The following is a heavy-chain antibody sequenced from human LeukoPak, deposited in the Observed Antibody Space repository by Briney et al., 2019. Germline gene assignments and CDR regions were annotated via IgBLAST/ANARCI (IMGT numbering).Heavy chain of an antibody. CDR1: GLNFRSFW. CDR3: ARGFYFSMTELYYLDL. Sequence: GGSLRLSCAVSGLNFRSFWMSWVRQPPGKGLEWVANIKKDETEKFYVDSVKGRFTISRDNAKNSLYLQMNSLRVEDSAVYYCARGFYFSMTELYYLDLWGRGTLVTVSS. CDR2: IKKDETEK. J-gene: IGHJ2*01. V-gene: IGHV3-7*04. D-gene: IGHD2-15*01.